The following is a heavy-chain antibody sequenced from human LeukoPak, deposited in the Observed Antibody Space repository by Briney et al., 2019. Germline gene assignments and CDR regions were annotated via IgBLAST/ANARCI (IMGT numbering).Heavy chain of an antibody. D-gene: IGHD3-10*01. CDR2: IKQDGSER. CDR3: ARAGSHWHYVY. Sequence: GGSLRLSCAASGFTFSGFSMSWVRQSPTKGLEWVANIKQDGSERYYVDSVKGRFTISRDNAKNSLSLQMNSLRVEGTAVYYCARAGSHWHYVYWGQGTVVTVSS. CDR1: GFTFSGFS. J-gene: IGHJ4*02. V-gene: IGHV3-7*01.